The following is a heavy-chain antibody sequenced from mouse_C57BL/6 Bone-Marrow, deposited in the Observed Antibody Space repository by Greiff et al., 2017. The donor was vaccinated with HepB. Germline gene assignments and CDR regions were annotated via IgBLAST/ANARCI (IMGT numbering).Heavy chain of an antibody. CDR3: ARVPGLLRGYYAMDY. V-gene: IGHV3-6*01. Sequence: EVQLQQSGPGLVKPSQSLSLTCSVTGYSITSGYYWNWIRQFPGNKLEWMGYISYDGSNNYNPSLKNRISITRDTSKNQFFLKLNSVTTEDTATYYCARVPGLLRGYYAMDYWGQGTSVTVSS. CDR1: GYSITSGYY. CDR2: ISYDGSN. J-gene: IGHJ4*01. D-gene: IGHD1-1*01.